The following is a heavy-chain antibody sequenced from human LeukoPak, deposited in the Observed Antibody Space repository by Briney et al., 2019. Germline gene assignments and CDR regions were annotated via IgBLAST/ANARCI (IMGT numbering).Heavy chain of an antibody. CDR2: IYYSGST. CDR3: AGSVLRYFDAFDI. CDR1: GGSFSGYY. V-gene: IGHV4-59*01. Sequence: SETLSLTCAVYGGSFSGYYWSWIRQPPGKGLEWIGYIYYSGSTNYNPSLKSRVTISVDTSKNQFSLKLSSVTAADTAVYYSAGSVLRYFDAFDIWGQGTMVTVSS. J-gene: IGHJ3*02. D-gene: IGHD3-9*01.